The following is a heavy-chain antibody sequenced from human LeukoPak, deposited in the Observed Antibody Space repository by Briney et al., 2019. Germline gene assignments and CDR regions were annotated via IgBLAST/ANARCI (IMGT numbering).Heavy chain of an antibody. D-gene: IGHD2-2*01. J-gene: IGHJ3*02. CDR3: ARARYCSSTSCYGPEDDAFDI. CDR1: GYTFTSYG. V-gene: IGHV1-18*01. CDR2: ISANKGNT. Sequence: GASVKVSCKASGYTFTSYGISWVRQAPGQGLEWMGWISANKGNTDYAQNFQGRVTLTTDTSTRTAYMELRSLRFDDTAEYYCARARYCSSTSCYGPEDDAFDIWGQGTMVTVSS.